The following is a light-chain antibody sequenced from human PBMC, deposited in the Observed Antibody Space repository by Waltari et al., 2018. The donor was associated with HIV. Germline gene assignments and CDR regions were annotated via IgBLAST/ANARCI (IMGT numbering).Light chain of an antibody. CDR1: KLGDKY. CDR2: QDS. Sequence: SYKLTQPPSVSVSPGQTASITCSGDKLGDKYACWYQQKPGQSPVLVIYQDSKRPSGIPERFSGSNSGNTATLTISGTQAMDEADYYCQAWDSSIHVVFGGGTKLTVL. CDR3: QAWDSSIHVV. V-gene: IGLV3-1*01. J-gene: IGLJ2*01.